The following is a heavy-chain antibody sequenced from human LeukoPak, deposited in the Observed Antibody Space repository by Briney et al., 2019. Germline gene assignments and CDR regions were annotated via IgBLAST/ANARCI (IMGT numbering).Heavy chain of an antibody. J-gene: IGHJ6*02. CDR1: GFTFDGYA. V-gene: IGHV3-9*01. CDR2: ITWNGANI. D-gene: IGHD6-13*01. Sequence: GRSLRLSCAASGFTFDGYAMRWVRHSPGKGLEWVSGITWNGANIGYADSVKGRFTISRDNAKNSLYLQMNSLRAEDTALYYCAKDSQYSSSWFPHYYYTMDVWGQGTTVTVSS. CDR3: AKDSQYSSSWFPHYYYTMDV.